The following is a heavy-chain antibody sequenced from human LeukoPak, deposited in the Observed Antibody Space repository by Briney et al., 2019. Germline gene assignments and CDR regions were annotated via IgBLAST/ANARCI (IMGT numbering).Heavy chain of an antibody. J-gene: IGHJ6*03. CDR2: ISSGSSYI. V-gene: IGHV3-21*01. D-gene: IGHD5-18*01. CDR3: ARASYRYSYENYYMDV. CDR1: GFTFDTYS. Sequence: GGSLSLSCAASGFTFDTYSVNWVRQAPGKGLEWVSSISSGSSYIYFADSVKGRFTISRDNTKNSLHLQMNSLRAEDTAVYYCARASYRYSYENYYMDVWGKGTTVTVSS.